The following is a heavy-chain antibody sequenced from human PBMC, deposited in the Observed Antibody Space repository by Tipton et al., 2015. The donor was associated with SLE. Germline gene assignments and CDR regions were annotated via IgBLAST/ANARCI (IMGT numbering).Heavy chain of an antibody. V-gene: IGHV3-64*04. Sequence: SLRLSCSASGFTFSSYAMHWVRQAPGKGLEYVSAISSNGGSTYYADSVKGRFTISRDNSKNTLYLQMNSLRAEDTAVYYCAPKGIVATLDYWGQGTLVTVSS. J-gene: IGHJ4*02. CDR2: ISSNGGST. CDR1: GFTFSSYA. CDR3: APKGIVATLDY. D-gene: IGHD5-12*01.